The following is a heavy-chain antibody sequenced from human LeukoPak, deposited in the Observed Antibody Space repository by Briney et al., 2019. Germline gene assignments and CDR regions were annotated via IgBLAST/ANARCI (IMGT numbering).Heavy chain of an antibody. CDR1: GYTFTGYY. J-gene: IGHJ3*02. Sequence: GASVKVSCKASGYTFTGYYMRWVRQAPGQGLEWMGWINPNSGGTNYAQKFQGRVTMTRDTSIGTAYMELSRLRSDDTAVYYCAKDNYDFWSGHRDAFDIWGQGTMVTVSS. CDR2: INPNSGGT. CDR3: AKDNYDFWSGHRDAFDI. D-gene: IGHD3-3*01. V-gene: IGHV1-2*02.